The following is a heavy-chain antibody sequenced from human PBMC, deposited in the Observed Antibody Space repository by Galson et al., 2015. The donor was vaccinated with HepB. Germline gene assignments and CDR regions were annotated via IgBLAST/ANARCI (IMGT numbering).Heavy chain of an antibody. CDR1: GFTFSSNG. V-gene: IGHV3-33*08. CDR2: IWPDGSHS. D-gene: IGHD6-25*01. J-gene: IGHJ4*02. Sequence: SLRLSCAASGFTFSSNGMHGVRQAPRTGLEWVPVIWPDGSHSYFADSVKGRFTISRDNSKNTLYLQMHSLRAEDTAVYYCAREDADIAAMTLDHWGQGTRVTVSS. CDR3: AREDADIAAMTLDH.